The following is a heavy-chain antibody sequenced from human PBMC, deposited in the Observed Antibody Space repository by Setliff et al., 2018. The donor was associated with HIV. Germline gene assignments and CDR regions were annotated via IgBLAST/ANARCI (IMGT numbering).Heavy chain of an antibody. V-gene: IGHV4-59*04. CDR3: AAWGPRYSYAPYFFDS. CDR2: IYHSGST. Sequence: NPSETLSLTCTVSGGSISSYHWNWIRQPPGKGLEWIGEIYHSGSTNYNPSLKSRVTISVDASRNQFSLRLSSVTAADTAVYYCAAWGPRYSYAPYFFDSWGQGTLVTVSS. D-gene: IGHD5-18*01. CDR1: GGSISSYH. J-gene: IGHJ4*02.